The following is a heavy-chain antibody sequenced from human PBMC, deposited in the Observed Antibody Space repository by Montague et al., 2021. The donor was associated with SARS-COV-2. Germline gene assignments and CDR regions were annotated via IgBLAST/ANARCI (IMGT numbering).Heavy chain of an antibody. CDR2: ITHSGLT. V-gene: IGHV4-34*01. CDR3: ARTDYISSWFGAKKWFDP. Sequence: SETLSLTCAVSGGSFNSYYRSWIRQPPGKGLEWIGEITHSGLTNYSPSLKSRVTISEDTSKNQFSLRLTSVTAADTAVYYCARTDYISSWFGAKKWFDPWGQGTLVTVSS. CDR1: GGSFNSYY. D-gene: IGHD6-13*01. J-gene: IGHJ5*02.